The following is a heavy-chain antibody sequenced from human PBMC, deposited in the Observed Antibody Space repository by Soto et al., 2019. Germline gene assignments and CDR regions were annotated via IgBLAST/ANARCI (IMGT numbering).Heavy chain of an antibody. D-gene: IGHD5-12*01. J-gene: IGHJ6*02. CDR1: GYSFTSYW. CDR3: ARHIVATTYYGMDV. CDR2: IDPSDSYT. V-gene: IGHV5-10-1*01. Sequence: GESLKISFKGSGYSFTSYWISWVRQMPGKGLEWMGRIDPSDSYTNYSPSFQGHVTISADKSISTAYLQWSSLKASDTAMYYCARHIVATTYYGMDVWGQGTTVTLSS.